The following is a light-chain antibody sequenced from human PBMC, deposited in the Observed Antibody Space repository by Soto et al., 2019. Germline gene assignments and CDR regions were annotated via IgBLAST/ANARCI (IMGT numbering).Light chain of an antibody. CDR3: SSYASSTALV. CDR2: EVS. V-gene: IGLV2-14*01. Sequence: QSALTQPASVSGSPGQSITISCTGTSSDIGGYKYVSWYQQYPGKAPKIMIYEVSKRPSGVSNRFSGSKSGSTASLTISGLQADDEADYYCSSYASSTALVFGGGTQLTV. J-gene: IGLJ2*01. CDR1: SSDIGGYKY.